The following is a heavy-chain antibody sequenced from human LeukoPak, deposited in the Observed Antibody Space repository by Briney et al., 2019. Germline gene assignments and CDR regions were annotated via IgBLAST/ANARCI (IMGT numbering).Heavy chain of an antibody. Sequence: GGSLRLSCAASGFMFSSHWMSWVRQAPGKGLEWVANIKQDGSEKYYVDSVKGRFTISRDNAKNTLYLQMNSLRAEDTAVYYCASGGYYDSSGYYRERAFDIWGKGTMVTVSS. CDR2: IKQDGSEK. CDR1: GFMFSSHW. V-gene: IGHV3-7*01. J-gene: IGHJ3*02. CDR3: ASGGYYDSSGYYRERAFDI. D-gene: IGHD3-22*01.